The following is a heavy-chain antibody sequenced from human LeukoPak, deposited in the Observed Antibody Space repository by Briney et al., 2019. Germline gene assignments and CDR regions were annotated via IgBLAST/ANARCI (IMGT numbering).Heavy chain of an antibody. J-gene: IGHJ4*02. CDR3: ARGSECYSFYY. CDR2: IYSGGST. D-gene: IGHD2-15*01. Sequence: GGSLRLSCAASGFTVSSNYMSWVRQAPGKGLEWVSVIYSGGSTYYADYVKGRCTISRDNAKNTLYLQISRMRAEDTAVYYCARGSECYSFYYWGQGTLVTVSS. V-gene: IGHV3-53*01. CDR1: GFTVSSNY.